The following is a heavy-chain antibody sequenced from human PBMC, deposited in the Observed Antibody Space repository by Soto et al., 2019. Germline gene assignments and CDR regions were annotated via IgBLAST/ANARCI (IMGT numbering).Heavy chain of an antibody. CDR2: VYYSGST. J-gene: IGHJ5*02. CDR1: GDSVSSGTYF. Sequence: SETLSLTCTVSGDSVSSGTYFWSWIRQPPGKGLEWIGYVYYSGSTNYNPTLKSRLTMSVDKSRNQFSLNLNSVTAADTAVYYFARRAPFWGDGSCYSWFDPWGQGTLVTVSS. V-gene: IGHV4-61*01. CDR3: ARRAPFWGDGSCYSWFDP. D-gene: IGHD3-22*01.